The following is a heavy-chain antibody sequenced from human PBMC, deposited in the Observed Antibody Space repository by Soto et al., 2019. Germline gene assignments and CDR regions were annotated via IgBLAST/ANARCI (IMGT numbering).Heavy chain of an antibody. Sequence: PGGSLRLSCAASGFTFSSYSMNWVRQAPGKGLEWVSSISSSSSYIYYADSVKGRFTISRDNAKNSLYLQMNSLRAEDTAVYYCASEWGVLWFGEFHERYYYGMDVWGQGTTVIVSS. CDR3: ASEWGVLWFGEFHERYYYGMDV. CDR2: ISSSSSYI. J-gene: IGHJ6*02. D-gene: IGHD3-10*01. V-gene: IGHV3-21*01. CDR1: GFTFSSYS.